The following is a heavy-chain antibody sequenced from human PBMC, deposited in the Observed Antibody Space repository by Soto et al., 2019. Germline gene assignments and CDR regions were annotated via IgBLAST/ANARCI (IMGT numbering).Heavy chain of an antibody. D-gene: IGHD2-2*01. CDR1: GYTLTELS. CDR3: ATAPYCSSTSCPHYFDY. CDR2: FDPEDGET. Sequence: GASVKVSCKVSGYTLTELSMHWVRQAPGKGLEWMGGFDPEDGETIYAQKFQGRVTMTEDTSTDTAYMELSSLRSEDTAVYYCATAPYCSSTSCPHYFDYWGQGTLVTVSS. J-gene: IGHJ4*02. V-gene: IGHV1-24*01.